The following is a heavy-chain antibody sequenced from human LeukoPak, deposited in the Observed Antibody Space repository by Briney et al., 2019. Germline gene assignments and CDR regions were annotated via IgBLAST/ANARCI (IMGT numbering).Heavy chain of an antibody. V-gene: IGHV4-39*07. J-gene: IGHJ4*02. CDR3: AREETGTTHNDY. D-gene: IGHD1-7*01. CDR1: GGSISSSSYY. CDR2: IYYSGST. Sequence: SETLSLTCTVSGGSISSSSYYWGWIRQPPGKGLEWIGSIYYSGSTYYNPSLKSRVTISVDTSKNQFSLKLSSVTAADTAVYYCAREETGTTHNDYWGQGTLVTVSS.